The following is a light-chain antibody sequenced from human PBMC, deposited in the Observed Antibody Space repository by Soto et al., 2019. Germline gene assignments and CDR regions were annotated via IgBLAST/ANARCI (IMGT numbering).Light chain of an antibody. CDR2: DNN. Sequence: QSVLTQPPSVSAAPGKPVSISCSGSSSNIGNNYVSWYQQLPGTAPKLLIYDNNKRPSGIPDRFSGSKSGTSATLGITGLQTGDEADYYCGTCDSILSAGVFGGGTQQTVL. V-gene: IGLV1-51*01. J-gene: IGLJ2*01. CDR3: GTCDSILSAGV. CDR1: SSNIGNNY.